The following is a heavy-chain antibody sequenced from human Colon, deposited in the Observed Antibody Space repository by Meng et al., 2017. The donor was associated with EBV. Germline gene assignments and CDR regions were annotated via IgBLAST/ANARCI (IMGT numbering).Heavy chain of an antibody. CDR2: IYHSGTT. J-gene: IGHJ4*02. CDR1: GDSISNNW. Sequence: QGQVLGPGPGLVKPSGTLPFTCAVSGDSISNNWGSWVRQPPGKGLEWIGEIYHSGTTNYNPSLRSRVTISVDKSKNQFSLQLTSVTAADTAVYYCARNGDYNPGLYWGQGTLVTVSS. CDR3: ARNGDYNPGLY. V-gene: IGHV4-4*02. D-gene: IGHD4-17*01.